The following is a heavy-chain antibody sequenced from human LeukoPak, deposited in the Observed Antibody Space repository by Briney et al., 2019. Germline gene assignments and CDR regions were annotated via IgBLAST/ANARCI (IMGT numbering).Heavy chain of an antibody. Sequence: ASVKVSCKVSGYTLTELSMHWVRQAPGKGLEWMGGFDPEDGETIYAQRFQGRVTMTEDTSTDTAYMELSSLRSEDTAVYYCATGHYYDSSGYHRATDYWGQGTLVTVSS. CDR1: GYTLTELS. J-gene: IGHJ4*02. V-gene: IGHV1-24*01. CDR3: ATGHYYDSSGYHRATDY. D-gene: IGHD3-22*01. CDR2: FDPEDGET.